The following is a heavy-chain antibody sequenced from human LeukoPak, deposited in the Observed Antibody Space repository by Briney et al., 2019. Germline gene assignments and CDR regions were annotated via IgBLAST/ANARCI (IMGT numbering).Heavy chain of an antibody. CDR1: GFTFSSYW. Sequence: PGGSLRLSCAASGFTFSSYWMTWVRQARGKGLEGVANIKQDGSEKYYVDSVKGRFTISRDNAKNSLYLQLNSLRAEDTAVYFCARDLRTYYPRHFDSWGQGTLVTVSS. CDR3: ARDLRTYYPRHFDS. CDR2: IKQDGSEK. J-gene: IGHJ4*02. V-gene: IGHV3-7*04. D-gene: IGHD3-22*01.